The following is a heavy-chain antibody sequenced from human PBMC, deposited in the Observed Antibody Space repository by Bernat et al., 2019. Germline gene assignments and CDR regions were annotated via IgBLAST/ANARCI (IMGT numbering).Heavy chain of an antibody. CDR2: IIPIFGTA. V-gene: IGHV1-69*01. CDR3: ATTPSSYGYGYQLGYFDL. J-gene: IGHJ2*01. D-gene: IGHD5-18*01. CDR1: GGTFSSYA. Sequence: QVQLVQSGAEVKKPGSSVKVSCKASGGTFSSYAISWVRQAPGQGLEWMGGIIPIFGTANYAQKFQGRVTITAAESTSTAYMELSSLRSEDTAVYYCATTPSSYGYGYQLGYFDLWGRGTLVTVSS.